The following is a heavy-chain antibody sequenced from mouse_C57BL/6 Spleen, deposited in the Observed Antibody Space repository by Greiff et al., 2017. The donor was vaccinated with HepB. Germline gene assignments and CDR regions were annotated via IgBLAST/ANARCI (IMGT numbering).Heavy chain of an antibody. V-gene: IGHV5-4*01. D-gene: IGHD2-5*01. CDR3: AREAYYSNYGDAY. Sequence: EVQRVESGGGLVKPGGSLKLSCAASGFTFSSYAMSWVRQTPEKRLEWVATISAGGSYTYYPDNVKGRFTISRDNAKTSQYLQRSRLKSEDTAMDYCAREAYYSNYGDAYWGQGTLVTVSA. CDR1: GFTFSSYA. J-gene: IGHJ3*01. CDR2: ISAGGSYT.